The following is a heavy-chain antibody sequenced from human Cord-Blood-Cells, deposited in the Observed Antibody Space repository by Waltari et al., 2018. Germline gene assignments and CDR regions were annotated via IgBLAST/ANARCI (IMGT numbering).Heavy chain of an antibody. CDR2: INPNSGGT. D-gene: IGHD2-2*02. J-gene: IGHJ4*02. CDR3: ARPIVVVPAAIKDY. CDR1: GYTFTGYY. Sequence: QVQLVQSGAEVKKPGASVKVSCKASGYTFTGYYMPWVRQAPGQGLEWRGVINPNSGGTNYAQKFQGRVTMTRDTSISTAYMELSRLRSDDTAVYYCARPIVVVPAAIKDYWGQGTLVTVSS. V-gene: IGHV1-2*02.